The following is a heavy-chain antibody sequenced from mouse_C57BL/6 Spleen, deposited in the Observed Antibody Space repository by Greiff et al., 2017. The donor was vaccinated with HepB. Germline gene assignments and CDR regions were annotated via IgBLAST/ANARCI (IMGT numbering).Heavy chain of an antibody. V-gene: IGHV1-55*01. CDR2: IYPGSGST. J-gene: IGHJ3*01. CDR1: GYTFTSYW. Sequence: QVQLQQPGAELVKPGASVKMSCKASGYTFTSYWITWVKQRPGQGLEWIGDIYPGSGSTNYNEKFKSKATLTVDTSSSTAYMQLSSLTSEDSAVYSGANSHYGSSSSFAYWGQGTLVTVSA. D-gene: IGHD1-1*01. CDR3: ANSHYGSSSSFAY.